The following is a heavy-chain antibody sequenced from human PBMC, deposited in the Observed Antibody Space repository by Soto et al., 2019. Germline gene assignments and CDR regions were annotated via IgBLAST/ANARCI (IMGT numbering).Heavy chain of an antibody. CDR1: GYTFTSYA. CDR3: AREFLPRPPSDDGPGPYNWFEP. Sequence: ASVKVSCKASGYTFTSYAMHWVRQAPGQRLEWMGWINAGNGNTKYSQKFQGRVTITRDTSASTAYMELSSLRSEDTAVYYCAREFLPRPPSDDGPGPYNWFEPWGQGTLVTVSS. D-gene: IGHD2-21*01. V-gene: IGHV1-3*01. J-gene: IGHJ5*02. CDR2: INAGNGNT.